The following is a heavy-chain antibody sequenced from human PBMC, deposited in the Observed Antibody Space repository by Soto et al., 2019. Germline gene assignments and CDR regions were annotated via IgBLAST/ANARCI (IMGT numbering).Heavy chain of an antibody. CDR3: ASPPLGYCSGGSCSRGFYFDY. Sequence: GGSLRLSCAATGFTFGFNALSWVRQAPGKGLEWVSSISAGGVSTNYADSVRGRFTISRDNSKNTLYLQMNSLRAEDTAVYYCASPPLGYCSGGSCSRGFYFDYWGQGTLVTVSS. J-gene: IGHJ4*02. D-gene: IGHD2-15*01. CDR1: GFTFGFNA. CDR2: ISAGGVST. V-gene: IGHV3-23*01.